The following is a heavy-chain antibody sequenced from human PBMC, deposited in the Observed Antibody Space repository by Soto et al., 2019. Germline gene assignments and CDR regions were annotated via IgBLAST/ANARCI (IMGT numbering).Heavy chain of an antibody. D-gene: IGHD6-19*01. Sequence: SETLSLTCTVSGGSITSSNWWSWVRQPPGKGLEWIGEIYRNGSTNYLPSLKSRVTISIHTSKNQFSLKLSSVTAADTAVYYCARAEQWLTYYFDFWGQGTLVTVSS. CDR1: GGSITSSNW. V-gene: IGHV4-4*02. J-gene: IGHJ4*02. CDR2: IYRNGST. CDR3: ARAEQWLTYYFDF.